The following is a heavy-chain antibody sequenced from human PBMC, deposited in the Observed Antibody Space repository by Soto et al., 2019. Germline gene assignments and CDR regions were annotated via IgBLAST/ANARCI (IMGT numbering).Heavy chain of an antibody. V-gene: IGHV1-18*01. CDR1: GYTFKSYG. CDR3: ARGQGEYCSGGSCYANYYYSGMDA. J-gene: IGHJ6*02. D-gene: IGHD2-15*01. Sequence: ASVKVSCKASGYTFKSYGITWVRQAPGQGLEWVGWISAYDGHTSFAQKLQDRVTMTTDTSTSTAYMDLRSLKSDDSAVYYCARGQGEYCSGGSCYANYYYSGMDAWGQGTTVTVSS. CDR2: ISAYDGHT.